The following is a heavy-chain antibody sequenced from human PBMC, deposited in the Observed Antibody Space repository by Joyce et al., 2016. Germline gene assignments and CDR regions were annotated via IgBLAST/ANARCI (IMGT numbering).Heavy chain of an antibody. J-gene: IGHJ6*02. CDR3: AKGARIMGAAWYYGMDV. CDR2: ISYDGRNE. V-gene: IGHV3-30*18. CDR1: GFTFNNYG. Sequence: QVQLVESGGGAVQPGRSLRLSCAASGFTFNNYGAHWVRQAPGKGVEWVALISYDGRNEYYADSVKGRFTISRDKSKNTVYLQMNSLRADDTAVYYCAKGARIMGAAWYYGMDVWGQGTTVTVSS. D-gene: IGHD1-26*01.